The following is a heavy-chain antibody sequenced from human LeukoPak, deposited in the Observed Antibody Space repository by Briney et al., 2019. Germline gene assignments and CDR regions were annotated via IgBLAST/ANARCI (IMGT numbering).Heavy chain of an antibody. V-gene: IGHV1-3*01. J-gene: IGHJ4*02. Sequence: ASVKVSCKASGYTFTSYAMHWVRQAPGQRLEWMGWINAGNGNTKYSQKFQGRVTITRDTSASTAYMKLSSLRSEDTAVYYCARDTSSSGWYPDYWGQGTLVTVSS. CDR2: INAGNGNT. CDR1: GYTFTSYA. CDR3: ARDTSSSGWYPDY. D-gene: IGHD6-19*01.